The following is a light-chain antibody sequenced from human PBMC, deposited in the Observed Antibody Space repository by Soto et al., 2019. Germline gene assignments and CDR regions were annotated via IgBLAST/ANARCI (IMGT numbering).Light chain of an antibody. J-gene: IGLJ2*01. CDR3: SSYTTSSTVA. V-gene: IGLV2-14*01. CDR1: SSDIGGYNY. CDR2: EVS. Sequence: QSALTQSASVSGSPGQSITISCTGTSSDIGGYNYVSWYQQHPDKAPKLMIFEVSNRPSGVSNLFSGSNSGNTASLTISGLLPEDEADYYCSSYTTSSTVAFGGGTKLTVL.